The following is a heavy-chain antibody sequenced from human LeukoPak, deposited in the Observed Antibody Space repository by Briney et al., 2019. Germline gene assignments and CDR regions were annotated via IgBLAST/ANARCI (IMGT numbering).Heavy chain of an antibody. J-gene: IGHJ6*03. Sequence: SETLSLTCTVSGGSISSYYWSWIRQPAGKGLEWIGRIYTSGSTNYNPSLKSRVSISVDTSKNQFSLKLSSVTAADTAVYYCARTTEAHSWRTRYYDYYMDVWGKGTTVTVSS. CDR1: GGSISSYY. CDR3: ARTTEAHSWRTRYYDYYMDV. V-gene: IGHV4-4*07. CDR2: IYTSGST. D-gene: IGHD6-13*01.